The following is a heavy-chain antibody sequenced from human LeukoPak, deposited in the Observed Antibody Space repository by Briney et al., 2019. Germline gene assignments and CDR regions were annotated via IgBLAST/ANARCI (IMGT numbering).Heavy chain of an antibody. D-gene: IGHD6-13*01. V-gene: IGHV1-69*06. CDR2: IIPIFDSA. J-gene: IGHJ4*02. CDR1: VGTFISYA. CDR3: AIERGTRIGATVDPFEY. Sequence: SVTVSFTASVGTFISYAISWVRQAPGQGREWMGRIIPIFDSAYYAQIFQGRVTITADKSTSTAYMDLSSLTSEDTAVYYCAIERGTRIGATVDPFEYWGQGTLVTVSS.